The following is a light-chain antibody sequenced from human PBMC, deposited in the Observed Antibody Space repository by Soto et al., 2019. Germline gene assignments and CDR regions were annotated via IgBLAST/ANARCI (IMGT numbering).Light chain of an antibody. J-gene: IGKJ1*01. CDR3: HHYNNWPLT. Sequence: PGDRATLSCRASRTVDGNYLAWYHQKPGQAPRLLIYGASTRATGIPARFRGGGSGTEFTLTISSLQSEDFAVYYCHHYNNWPLTFGQGTKVDIK. V-gene: IGKV3-15*01. CDR1: RTVDGN. CDR2: GAS.